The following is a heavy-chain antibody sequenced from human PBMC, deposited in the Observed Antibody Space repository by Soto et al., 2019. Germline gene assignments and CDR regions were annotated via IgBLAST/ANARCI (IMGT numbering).Heavy chain of an antibody. CDR2: ITSNSDHI. CDR3: ATPYYYNH. J-gene: IGHJ4*02. Sequence: PGGSLRLSCAASGFMFSAYTMSWVRQAPGKGLEWLSSITSNSDHIDYADSVRGRFTVSRDNARKSLYLQMDSLGAEDTGVYYCATPYYYNHWGPGPLVTVSS. V-gene: IGHV3-21*01. CDR1: GFMFSAYT.